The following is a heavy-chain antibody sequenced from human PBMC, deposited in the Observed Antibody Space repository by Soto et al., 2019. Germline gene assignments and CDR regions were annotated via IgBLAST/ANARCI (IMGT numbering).Heavy chain of an antibody. CDR3: ARAVPFCLGR. D-gene: IGHD3-16*01. CDR2: IYASVTT. CDR1: GGSIRSTEW. V-gene: IGHV4-4*02. Sequence: QVQLQESGPGLVKPSGTLSLTCAVSGGSIRSTEWWSWVRQPPGKGLECLGDIYASVTTNYNPSLKSRVTLSIDKSKTQFSLTLTSLTAADTAVYYCARAVPFCLGRWGQGTLVTVSS. J-gene: IGHJ4*02.